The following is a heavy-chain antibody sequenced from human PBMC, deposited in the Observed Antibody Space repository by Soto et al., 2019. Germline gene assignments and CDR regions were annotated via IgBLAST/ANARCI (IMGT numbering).Heavy chain of an antibody. D-gene: IGHD2-2*01. CDR1: GFAFSNAW. Sequence: GGSLRLSCAGSGFAFSNAWINWVRQAPGKGLEWVSYIRSSGSPTYYAGSVKGRFTISRDNAKKSLYLQMNSLRAEDTAVYYCARMTSSLSPGRWGQGTLVTVSS. V-gene: IGHV3-48*01. CDR3: ARMTSSLSPGR. CDR2: IRSSGSPT. J-gene: IGHJ4*02.